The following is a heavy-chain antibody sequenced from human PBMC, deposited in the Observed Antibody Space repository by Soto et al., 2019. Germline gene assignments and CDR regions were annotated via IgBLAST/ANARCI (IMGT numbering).Heavy chain of an antibody. CDR2: ISYDGSNK. V-gene: IGHV3-30-3*01. D-gene: IGHD1-7*01. CDR3: ARDVLYNWNYHGFDP. J-gene: IGHJ5*02. Sequence: GGSLRLSCAASGFTFSSYAMHWARQAPGKGLEWVAVISYDGSNKYYADSVKGRFTISRDNSKNTLYLQMNSLRAEDTAVYYCARDVLYNWNYHGFDPWGQGTLVTVSS. CDR1: GFTFSSYA.